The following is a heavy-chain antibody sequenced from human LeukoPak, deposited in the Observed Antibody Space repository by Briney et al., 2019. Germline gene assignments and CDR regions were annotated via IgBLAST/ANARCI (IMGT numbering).Heavy chain of an antibody. D-gene: IGHD4-17*01. CDR1: GGSFSGYY. CDR2: INHSGST. CDR3: ARYDYGDYGWFDP. Sequence: SETLSLTCAVYGGSFSGYYWSWIRQPPGKGLEWIGEINHSGSTNYNPSLKSRVTISVDTSKNQFSLKLSSVTAADTAVYYCARYDYGDYGWFDPWGQGTLVTVSS. J-gene: IGHJ5*02. V-gene: IGHV4-34*01.